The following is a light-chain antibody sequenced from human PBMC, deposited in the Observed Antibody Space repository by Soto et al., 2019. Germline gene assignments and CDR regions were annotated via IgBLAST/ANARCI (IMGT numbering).Light chain of an antibody. CDR3: GADHGSGSNFVVV. CDR2: VGTGGIVG. V-gene: IGLV9-49*01. J-gene: IGLJ2*01. Sequence: QLVLTQLPSASASLGASVTLTCTLSSGYSNYKVDWYQQRPGKGPRFVMRVGTGGIVGSKGDGIPDRFSVLGSGLNRYLTIKNIQEEDESDYHCGADHGSGSNFVVVFGGGTKLTVL. CDR1: SGYSNYK.